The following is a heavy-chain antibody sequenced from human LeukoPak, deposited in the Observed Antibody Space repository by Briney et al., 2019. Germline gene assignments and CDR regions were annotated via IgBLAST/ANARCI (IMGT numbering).Heavy chain of an antibody. J-gene: IGHJ4*02. Sequence: SETLSLTCTVSGGSISSYYWNWIRQPPGKGLEWIGYVSYSGSTNYNPSLKSRVTISVNTSKNQFSLKLSSVTAADTAVHYCVRHPRGGPYFDYWGQGTLVTVSS. V-gene: IGHV4-59*01. CDR1: GGSISSYY. CDR3: VRHPRGGPYFDY. D-gene: IGHD3-16*01. CDR2: VSYSGST.